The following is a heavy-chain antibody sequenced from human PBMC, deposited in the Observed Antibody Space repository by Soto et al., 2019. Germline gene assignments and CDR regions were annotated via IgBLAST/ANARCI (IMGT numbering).Heavy chain of an antibody. D-gene: IGHD2-2*01. V-gene: IGHV1-18*04. CDR3: ARVSSSIVVVPDYGMDV. CDR2: ISGKNGNT. J-gene: IGHJ6*02. CDR1: GYTFISHG. Sequence: QVQLVQSGAEVKKPGASVKVSCKASGYTFISHGMSWVRQAPGQGLEWMGWISGKNGNTKFAQKFQVRVTLTTATSTSTAYMEVRSLRTDDTAVYYCARVSSSIVVVPDYGMDVWGQGTTVTVSS.